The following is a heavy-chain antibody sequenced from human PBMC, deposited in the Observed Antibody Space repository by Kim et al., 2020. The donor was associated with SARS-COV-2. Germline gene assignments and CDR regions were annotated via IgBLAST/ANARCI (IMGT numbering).Heavy chain of an antibody. Sequence: TNYNTAPRRRVTISVDKSTNQFSLKLSSVTAADTAVYYCARDRAMDVWGQGTTVTVSS. J-gene: IGHJ6*02. CDR2: T. V-gene: IGHV4-4*02. CDR3: ARDRAMDV.